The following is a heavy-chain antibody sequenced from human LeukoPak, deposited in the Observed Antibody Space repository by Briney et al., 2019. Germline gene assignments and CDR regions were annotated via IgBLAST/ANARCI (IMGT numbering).Heavy chain of an antibody. CDR2: IDARSGIT. V-gene: IGHV3-48*01. J-gene: IGHJ3*02. Sequence: GGSLRLSCAASGFTFTIFGFNWVRQAPGKVPEWVSYIDARSGITYYADSVQGRFTISRDNAQESVFLQMNSLRADDTAVYYCARTYDFGRGPPGDAFDNWGPGTLVTVSS. D-gene: IGHD3-3*01. CDR3: ARTYDFGRGPPGDAFDN. CDR1: GFTFTIFG.